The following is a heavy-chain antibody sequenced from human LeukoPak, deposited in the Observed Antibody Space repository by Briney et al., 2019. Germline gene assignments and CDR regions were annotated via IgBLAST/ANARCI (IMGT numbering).Heavy chain of an antibody. Sequence: ASVTVSCKASGYTFTSYYIHWVRQAPGQGLEWMGIINPSGGSTSYAQKFQGRVTMTRDMSTSTVYMELSSLRSEDTAVYYCARDGSHRRLQYYYYYMDVWGKGTTVTVSS. CDR2: INPSGGST. J-gene: IGHJ6*03. CDR3: ARDGSHRRLQYYYYYMDV. CDR1: GYTFTSYY. D-gene: IGHD5-24*01. V-gene: IGHV1-46*01.